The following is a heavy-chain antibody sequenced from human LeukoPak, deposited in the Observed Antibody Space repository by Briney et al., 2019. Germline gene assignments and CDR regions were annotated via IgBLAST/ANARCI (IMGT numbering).Heavy chain of an antibody. Sequence: GGPLRLSCAASGFTFTSAWMTWVRQAPGKGLGWGGRIKSKTDGGTTDYAAPVKGRITISRDDSKNALYLQMNSLKTEDTAVYYCATGQQLVPDYWGQGTLVTVSS. J-gene: IGHJ4*02. V-gene: IGHV3-15*01. CDR1: GFTFTSAW. CDR3: ATGQQLVPDY. CDR2: IKSKTDGGTT. D-gene: IGHD6-6*01.